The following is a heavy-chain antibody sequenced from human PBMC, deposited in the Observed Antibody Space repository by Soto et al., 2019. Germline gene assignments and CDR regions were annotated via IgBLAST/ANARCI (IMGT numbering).Heavy chain of an antibody. Sequence: EVQLVESGGGLVKPGGSLRLSCAASGFTFSNAWMSWVRQAPGKGLEWVGRIKSKTDGGTTDYAAPVKGRFTISRDDSKNTLYLQMNSLKTEDTAVYYCARDGRISVYSSSWNWFDPWGQGTLVTVSS. V-gene: IGHV3-15*01. CDR3: ARDGRISVYSSSWNWFDP. CDR1: GFTFSNAW. D-gene: IGHD6-13*01. CDR2: IKSKTDGGTT. J-gene: IGHJ5*02.